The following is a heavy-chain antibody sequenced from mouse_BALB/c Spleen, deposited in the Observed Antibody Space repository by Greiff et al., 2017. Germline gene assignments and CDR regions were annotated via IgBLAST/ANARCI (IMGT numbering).Heavy chain of an antibody. CDR3: ARGYYGNYVDAMDY. D-gene: IGHD2-1*01. V-gene: IGHV3-2*02. CDR2: ISYSGST. CDR1: GYSITSDYA. J-gene: IGHJ4*01. Sequence: VQLKESGPGLVKPSQSLSLTCTVTGYSITSDYAWYWIRQFPGNKLEWMGYISYSGSTSYNPSLKSRISITRDTSKNQFFLQLNSVTTEDTATYYCARGYYGNYVDAMDYWGQGTSVTVSS.